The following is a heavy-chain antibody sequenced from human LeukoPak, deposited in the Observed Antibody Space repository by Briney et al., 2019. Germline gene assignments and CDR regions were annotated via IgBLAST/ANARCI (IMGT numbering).Heavy chain of an antibody. CDR1: GFTFSGNY. CDR3: ARLNYYDSSGPNPYFDY. Sequence: GGSLRLSCAASGFTFSGNYMSWVRQAPGKGLEWVSVIYSGGSTYYADSVKGRFTISRDNAKNSLYLQMNSLRAEDTAVYYCARLNYYDSSGPNPYFDYWGQGTLVTVSS. D-gene: IGHD3-22*01. V-gene: IGHV3-53*01. J-gene: IGHJ4*02. CDR2: IYSGGST.